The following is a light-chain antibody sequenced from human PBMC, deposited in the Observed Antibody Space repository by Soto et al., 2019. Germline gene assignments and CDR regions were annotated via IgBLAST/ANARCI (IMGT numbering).Light chain of an antibody. V-gene: IGKV1-5*03. CDR3: QQLNSYPRT. CDR2: KAS. CDR1: QTISSW. J-gene: IGKJ1*01. Sequence: DIQMTQSPSTLSGSGGDRVTITCRASQTISSWLAWYQQKPGKAPKLLIYKASTLKSGVPSRFSGSGSGTEFTLTISSLQPEDFATYYCQQLNSYPRTFGQGTKVDIK.